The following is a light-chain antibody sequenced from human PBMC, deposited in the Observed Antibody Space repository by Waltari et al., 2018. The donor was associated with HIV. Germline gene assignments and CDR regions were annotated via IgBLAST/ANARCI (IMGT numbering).Light chain of an antibody. CDR3: QQYDHWPMYT. CDR1: QNVVNN. V-gene: IGKV3-15*01. Sequence: EIVMTQSPATLSVSPGGRATLPCRASQNVVNNLAWYQQKRGQAPRVLIYGASTRATGIPARFRGSGSGTEFTLTISSLQSEDFAVYYCQQYDHWPMYTFGQGTKLEIK. CDR2: GAS. J-gene: IGKJ2*01.